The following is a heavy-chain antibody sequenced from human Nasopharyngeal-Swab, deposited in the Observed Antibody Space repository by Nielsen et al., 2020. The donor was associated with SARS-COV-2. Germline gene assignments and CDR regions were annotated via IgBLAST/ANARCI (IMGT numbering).Heavy chain of an antibody. CDR2: IIPIFGTA. Sequence: SVKVSCKASGGTFSSYAISWVRQAPGQGLEWMGGIIPIFGTADYGQKFQDRVTITADESTSTAYMEPSSLRSEDTAVYYCARSGYSNSDIDYWGQGTLVTVSS. CDR3: ARSGYSNSDIDY. CDR1: GGTFSSYA. J-gene: IGHJ4*02. V-gene: IGHV1-69*13. D-gene: IGHD6-6*01.